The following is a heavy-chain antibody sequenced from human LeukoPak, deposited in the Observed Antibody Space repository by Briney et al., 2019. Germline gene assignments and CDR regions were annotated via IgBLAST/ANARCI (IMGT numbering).Heavy chain of an antibody. CDR3: ARDGSYYYGSGSPRGWFDP. CDR1: GFTFSSYG. V-gene: IGHV4-39*07. J-gene: IGHJ5*02. Sequence: GSLRLSCAASGFTFSSYGMNWIRQPPGKGLEWIGSIYYSGSTYYNPSLKSRVTISVDTSKNQFSLKLSSVTAADTAVYYCARDGSYYYGSGSPRGWFDPWGQGTLVTVSS. CDR2: IYYSGST. D-gene: IGHD3-10*01.